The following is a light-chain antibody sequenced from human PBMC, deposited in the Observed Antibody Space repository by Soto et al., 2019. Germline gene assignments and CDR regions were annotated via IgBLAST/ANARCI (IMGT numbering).Light chain of an antibody. Sequence: EIVMTQSPATLSVSPGERATLSCRASQSVNRNLAWYQQKPGQAPRLLISAASTRATGIPARFSGSGSETECTLTISSLQSEDFAGYDWQQDNNWWTFGQGTKVEMK. V-gene: IGKV3-15*01. J-gene: IGKJ1*01. CDR1: QSVNRN. CDR3: QQDNNWWT. CDR2: AAS.